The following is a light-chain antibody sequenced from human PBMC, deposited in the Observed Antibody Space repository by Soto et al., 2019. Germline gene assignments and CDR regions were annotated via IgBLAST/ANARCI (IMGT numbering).Light chain of an antibody. Sequence: QSVLTQPPSASGTPGQRVTISCSGSSYNIGSNSVNWYQQVPGTAPKLLIYSTNQRPSGVPDRFSGSKSDTSASLAISGLQSEDEADYYCAAWDDSLNGEVVFGGGTKVTVL. CDR1: SYNIGSNS. CDR2: STN. V-gene: IGLV1-44*01. CDR3: AAWDDSLNGEVV. J-gene: IGLJ2*01.